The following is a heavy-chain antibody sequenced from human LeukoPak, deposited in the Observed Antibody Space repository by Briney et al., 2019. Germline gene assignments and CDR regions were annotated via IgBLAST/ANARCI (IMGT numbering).Heavy chain of an antibody. J-gene: IGHJ4*02. CDR2: IKQDGSEK. CDR3: ARIVPAACFDY. Sequence: SGGSLRLSCAASGFIFSSYWMSWVRQTPGKGLEWVANIKQDGSEKYYVDSVKGRFTISRDNAKSSLYLQMNSLRAEDTAVYYCARIVPAACFDYWGQGTLVTVSS. CDR1: GFIFSSYW. V-gene: IGHV3-7*01. D-gene: IGHD2-2*01.